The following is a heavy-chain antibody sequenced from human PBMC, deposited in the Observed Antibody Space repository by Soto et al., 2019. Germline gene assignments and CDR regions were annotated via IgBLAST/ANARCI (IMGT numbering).Heavy chain of an antibody. CDR1: GGTFSSYA. D-gene: IGHD4-17*01. V-gene: IGHV1-69*13. CDR3: ARGEVYGEYLMTDYYYGMEV. J-gene: IGHJ6*02. CDR2: IIPIFGRA. Sequence: GASVKVSCKASGGTFSSYALRWVRTAPGQGLEWLGGIIPIFGRANYAQKFQGRVRITAGESTSTAYMELSSLRSEDTAVYYCARGEVYGEYLMTDYYYGMEVWGQGTTVTV.